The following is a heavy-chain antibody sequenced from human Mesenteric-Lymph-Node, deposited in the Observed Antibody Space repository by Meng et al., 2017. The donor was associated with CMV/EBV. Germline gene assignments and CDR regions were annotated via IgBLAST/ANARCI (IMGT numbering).Heavy chain of an antibody. J-gene: IGHJ3*02. V-gene: IGHV3-7*03. CDR3: ARDATYCSGGSCYSEAFDI. CDR2: IQQNGVEK. D-gene: IGHD2-15*01. CDR1: GFTFSNYW. Sequence: GESLKISCTGSGFTFSNYWMSWVRQAPGKGLEWVANIQQNGVEKHYLDSVKGRFTISKDNTKNSLYLQMNSLRAEDTAVYYCARDATYCSGGSCYSEAFDIWGQGTMVTVSS.